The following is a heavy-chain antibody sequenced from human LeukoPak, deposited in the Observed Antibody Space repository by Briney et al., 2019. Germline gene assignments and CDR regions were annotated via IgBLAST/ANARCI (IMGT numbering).Heavy chain of an antibody. Sequence: GRSLRLSCAASGFTFSSYAMHWVRQAPGKGLEWVAVISYDGSNKYYADSVKGRFTISRDNSKNTLYLQMNSLGAEDTAVYYCASFRATIAARRRDYYGMDVWGQGTTVTVSS. J-gene: IGHJ6*02. D-gene: IGHD6-6*01. V-gene: IGHV3-30-3*01. CDR3: ASFRATIAARRRDYYGMDV. CDR2: ISYDGSNK. CDR1: GFTFSSYA.